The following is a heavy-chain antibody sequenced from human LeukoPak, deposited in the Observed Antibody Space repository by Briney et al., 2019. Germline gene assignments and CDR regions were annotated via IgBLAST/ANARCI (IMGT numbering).Heavy chain of an antibody. Sequence: ASVKVSCQASEYTSSDFYLNWVRQAPGQGVEWMGWINPYTGATIYAQNFQGRVTMTWDASIGTGYVELTRLTSDDTALYYCATSTVTHTRDPWGQGTLVTVSS. V-gene: IGHV1-2*02. CDR3: ATSTVTHTRDP. J-gene: IGHJ5*02. CDR2: INPYTGAT. D-gene: IGHD1-1*01. CDR1: EYTSSDFY.